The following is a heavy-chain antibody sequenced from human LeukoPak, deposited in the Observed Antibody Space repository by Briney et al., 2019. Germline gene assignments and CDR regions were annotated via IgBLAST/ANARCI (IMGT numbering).Heavy chain of an antibody. V-gene: IGHV1-69*13. CDR3: ASTPGYSSGWYAPDY. D-gene: IGHD6-19*01. J-gene: IGHJ4*02. Sequence: SVKVSCKASGGTFSSYAISWVRQAPGQGLEWMGGIIPIFGTANYAQKFQGRVTITADESTSTAYMELSSLITDEASVYYCASTPGYSSGWYAPDYWGQGTLVTVSS. CDR2: IIPIFGTA. CDR1: GGTFSSYA.